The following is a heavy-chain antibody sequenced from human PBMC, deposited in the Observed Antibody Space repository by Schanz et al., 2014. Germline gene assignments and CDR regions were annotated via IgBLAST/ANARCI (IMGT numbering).Heavy chain of an antibody. Sequence: QVQLVQSGAEVKKPGSSVKVSCKASGGTFSSYTISWVRQAPGQGLEWMGRIISILGIPNYAQKFQGRVTFTADKSTSTVYMELRSLTSDDSAVYYCARDRDQWDGNYLDYWGQGTLVTVSS. CDR2: IISILGIP. CDR3: ARDRDQWDGNYLDY. V-gene: IGHV1-69*08. D-gene: IGHD1-26*01. CDR1: GGTFSSYT. J-gene: IGHJ4*02.